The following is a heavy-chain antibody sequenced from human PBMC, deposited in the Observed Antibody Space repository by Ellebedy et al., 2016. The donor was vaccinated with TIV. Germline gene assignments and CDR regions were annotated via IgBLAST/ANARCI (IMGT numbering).Heavy chain of an antibody. V-gene: IGHV1-18*01. CDR2: ISAYNGNT. J-gene: IGHJ6*02. Sequence: AASVKVSCKASGYTFTSYGISWVRQAPGQGLEWMGWISAYNGNTNYAQKLQGRVTMTTDTSTSTAYMELRSLRSDDTAVYYCAREEACSSTSCYVDDYYGMDVWGQGTTVTVSS. D-gene: IGHD2-2*01. CDR1: GYTFTSYG. CDR3: AREEACSSTSCYVDDYYGMDV.